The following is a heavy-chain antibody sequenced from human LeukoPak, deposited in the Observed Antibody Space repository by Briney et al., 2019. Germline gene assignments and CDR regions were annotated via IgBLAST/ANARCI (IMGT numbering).Heavy chain of an antibody. J-gene: IGHJ4*02. CDR1: GDSVSSNSAA. V-gene: IGHV6-1*01. CDR2: TYYRSKWYN. Sequence: SQTFSLTCAISGDSVSSNSAAWNWIRQSPSRGLEWLGRTYYRSKWYNDYAVSVKSRITINPDTSKNQFSLQLNSVTPEDTAVYYCAREAHLLWFGELRNYFDYWGQGTLVTVSS. D-gene: IGHD3-10*01. CDR3: AREAHLLWFGELRNYFDY.